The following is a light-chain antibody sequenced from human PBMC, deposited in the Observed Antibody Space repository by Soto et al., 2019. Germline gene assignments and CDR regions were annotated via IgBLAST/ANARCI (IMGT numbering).Light chain of an antibody. CDR3: QQYTTSPLT. Sequence: EIVMPQSPATLSLSPGDRATLSCRASQSVSNFVAWYQQKPGQAPRLLIYGASNRASGIPGRFSGSGSGTDFTLTISRLEPEDFAVYYCQQYTTSPLTVGQGTKVDIK. J-gene: IGKJ1*01. CDR2: GAS. CDR1: QSVSNF. V-gene: IGKV3-20*01.